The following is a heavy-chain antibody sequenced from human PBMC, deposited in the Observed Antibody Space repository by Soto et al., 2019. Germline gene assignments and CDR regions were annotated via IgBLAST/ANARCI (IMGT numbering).Heavy chain of an antibody. Sequence: NPSETLSLTCTVSGGSISSYYWSWIRQPAGKGLEWIGRIYTSGSTNYNPSLKSRVTMSVDTSKNQFSLKLSSVTAADTAVYYCARDRVVSSWSYNWFDPWGQGTLVTVSS. D-gene: IGHD6-13*01. V-gene: IGHV4-4*07. CDR2: IYTSGST. J-gene: IGHJ5*02. CDR1: GGSISSYY. CDR3: ARDRVVSSWSYNWFDP.